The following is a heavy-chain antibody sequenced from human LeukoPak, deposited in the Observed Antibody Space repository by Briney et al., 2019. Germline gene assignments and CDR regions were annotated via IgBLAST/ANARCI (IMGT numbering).Heavy chain of an antibody. CDR2: ISAYNGNT. J-gene: IGHJ3*01. Sequence: ASVKVSCKASGYTFTSYGISWVRQAPGQGLEWMGWISAYNGNTNYAQKLQGRVTMTTDTSTSTAYMELRSLRSDDTAVYYCARDSSYYDSSGYYGGFWGQGTMVTVSS. V-gene: IGHV1-18*01. CDR3: ARDSSYYDSSGYYGGF. D-gene: IGHD3-22*01. CDR1: GYTFTSYG.